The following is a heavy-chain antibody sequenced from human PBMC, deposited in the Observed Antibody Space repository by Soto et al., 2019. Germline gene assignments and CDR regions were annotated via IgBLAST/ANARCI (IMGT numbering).Heavy chain of an antibody. CDR2: ISSSGSTI. D-gene: IGHD5-18*01. Sequence: QVQLVESGGGLVKPGGSLRLSCAASGFTFSDYYMSWIRQARGKGLEWVSSISSSGSTIFYADSVKGRLTISRDNAKNSLYPQMTSLRAEDTAVYYCARGAAMAYGMDVWGQGTTVNVSS. V-gene: IGHV3-11*01. J-gene: IGHJ6*02. CDR3: ARGAAMAYGMDV. CDR1: GFTFSDYY.